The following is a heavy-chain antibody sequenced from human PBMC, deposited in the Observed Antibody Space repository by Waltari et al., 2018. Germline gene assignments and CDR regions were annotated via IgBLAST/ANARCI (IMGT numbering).Heavy chain of an antibody. CDR2: HSITTNRA. Sequence: EVQLVESGGGLVQPGGSLRLSCAASGFTFSSHSMDWVRQAPGKGLEWVSHHSITTNRAYYADSVKGRLTVSRDNAKNSLFLQTNSLRADDAAVYYCARWVPLRLGGYFDLWGRGTLVTVSS. D-gene: IGHD3-16*01. CDR1: GFTFSSHS. J-gene: IGHJ2*01. V-gene: IGHV3-48*04. CDR3: ARWVPLRLGGYFDL.